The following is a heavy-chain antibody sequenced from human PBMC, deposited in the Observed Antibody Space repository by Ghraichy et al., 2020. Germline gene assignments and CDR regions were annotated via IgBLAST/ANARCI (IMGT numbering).Heavy chain of an antibody. Sequence: GGSLRLSCAASGFSFSSSPMHWVRQAPGKGLEWVAAISSDGNQKFYADSVGGRFTISRDNPKNTVSLEMNSLRADDTAVYSCARGVVAGKWYFDLWGRGTLVIVSS. J-gene: IGHJ2*01. D-gene: IGHD6-19*01. CDR1: GFSFSSSP. CDR2: ISSDGNQK. V-gene: IGHV3-30*04. CDR3: ARGVVAGKWYFDL.